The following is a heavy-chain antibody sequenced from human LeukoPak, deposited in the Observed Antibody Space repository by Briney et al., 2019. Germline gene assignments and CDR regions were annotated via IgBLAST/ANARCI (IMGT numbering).Heavy chain of an antibody. Sequence: PGGSLRLSCAASGFTVSSNYMTWVRQAPGRGLEWVSAIYPSGTTYYADSVKGRFTISRDNSKNTLYLQMNSLRAEDTAVYYCATYIGSWFYFDSWGQGTLVTVSS. CDR3: ATYIGSWFYFDS. J-gene: IGHJ4*02. V-gene: IGHV3-53*01. CDR2: IYPSGTT. CDR1: GFTVSSNY. D-gene: IGHD6-13*01.